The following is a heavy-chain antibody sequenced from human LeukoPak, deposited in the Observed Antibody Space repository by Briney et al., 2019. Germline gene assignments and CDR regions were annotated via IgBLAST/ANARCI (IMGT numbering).Heavy chain of an antibody. CDR1: GGSISSYY. CDR2: IYYSGST. Sequence: SQTLSLTCTVSGGSISSYYWSWIRQPPGKGLEWIGFIYYSGSTNYNPSLKSRVTISVDTSKNQFSLKLTSVTAADTAVYYCARHTGVQLWNPNWFDPWGQGTLVTVSS. V-gene: IGHV4-59*08. D-gene: IGHD5-18*01. J-gene: IGHJ5*02. CDR3: ARHTGVQLWNPNWFDP.